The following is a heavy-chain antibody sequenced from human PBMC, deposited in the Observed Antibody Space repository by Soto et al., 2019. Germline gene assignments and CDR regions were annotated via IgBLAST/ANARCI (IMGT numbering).Heavy chain of an antibody. V-gene: IGHV1-46*04. Sequence: QVQLVQSGAEVKKPGASVKVSCETSGYTFTTYYMHWVRRAPGQGLEWMGMINPSGGSTSYAQKWQGRVTMTRDTSTRTIYMELSSLRRDDTAIYYCARRAYNYANMDDWGQGTTVTVSS. CDR2: INPSGGST. CDR1: GYTFTTYY. D-gene: IGHD5-18*01. CDR3: ARRAYNYANMDD. J-gene: IGHJ6*02.